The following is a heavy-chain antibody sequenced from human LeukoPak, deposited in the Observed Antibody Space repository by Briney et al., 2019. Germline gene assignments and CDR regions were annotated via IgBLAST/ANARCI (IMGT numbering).Heavy chain of an antibody. CDR2: INPSGST. Sequence: KPSETLSLTCAVYGGSFSGYHWTWIRQSPGKGLEWIGDINPSGSTYYNPSLKSRLTISVDTSKNQFSLKLRSVTAADTAVYYCGRGRQHITMIVVVKTSVFYYLDVRGKGNTVTVS. J-gene: IGHJ6*03. D-gene: IGHD3-22*01. V-gene: IGHV4-34*01. CDR1: GGSFSGYH. CDR3: GRGRQHITMIVVVKTSVFYYLDV.